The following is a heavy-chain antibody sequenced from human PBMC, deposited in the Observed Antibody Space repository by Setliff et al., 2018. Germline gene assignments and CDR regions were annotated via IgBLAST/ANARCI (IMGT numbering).Heavy chain of an antibody. CDR2: IIPMFGT. V-gene: IGHV1-69*13. CDR3: AGGQPLVRKYYYYMDV. Sequence: SVKVSCKTSGYSLAGYPLHWVRQAPGQGLEWMGGIIPMFGTNYAQKFQGRITITADESTSTAYMELSSLGSEDTAVYYCAGGQPLVRKYYYYMDVWGKGTTVTVSS. D-gene: IGHD3-10*01. J-gene: IGHJ6*03. CDR1: GYSLAGYP.